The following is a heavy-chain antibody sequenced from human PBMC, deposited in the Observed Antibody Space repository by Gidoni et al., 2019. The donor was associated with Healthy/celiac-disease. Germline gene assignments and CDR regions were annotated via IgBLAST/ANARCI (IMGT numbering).Heavy chain of an antibody. Sequence: QVQLVESGGGVVQPGRSLRLPCAASGFTFSSYGMHWVRQAPGKGLEWVAVISYDGSNKYYADSVKGRFTISRDNSKNTLYLQMNSLRAEDTAVYYCAKVPRRGSSSSSYYFDYWGQGTLVTVSS. D-gene: IGHD6-6*01. CDR3: AKVPRRGSSSSSYYFDY. J-gene: IGHJ4*02. V-gene: IGHV3-30*18. CDR2: ISYDGSNK. CDR1: GFTFSSYG.